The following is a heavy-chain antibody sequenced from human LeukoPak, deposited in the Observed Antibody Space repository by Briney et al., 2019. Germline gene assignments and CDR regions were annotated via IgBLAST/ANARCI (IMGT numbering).Heavy chain of an antibody. J-gene: IGHJ4*02. Sequence: PSEALSLTCAVYGGSFSGYYWSWIRQPPGKGLEWIGEINHSGSTNYNPSLKSRVTISVDTSKNQFSLKLSSVTAADTAVYYCARGLSAIVHWGQGTLVTVSS. CDR3: ARGLSAIVH. D-gene: IGHD2-21*02. CDR2: INHSGST. V-gene: IGHV4-34*01. CDR1: GGSFSGYY.